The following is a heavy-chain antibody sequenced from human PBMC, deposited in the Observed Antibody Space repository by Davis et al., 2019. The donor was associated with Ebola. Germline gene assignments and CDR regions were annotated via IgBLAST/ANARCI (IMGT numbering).Heavy chain of an antibody. V-gene: IGHV3-23*01. D-gene: IGHD1-1*01. J-gene: IGHJ4*02. Sequence: GESLKISCAASGFTFNSYAMTWVRQAPGKGLEWVSSISGSGENTYYADSVKGRFTISRDNSKRTLYLQMNSLRAQDTAVYYCAKAPTGTTGTTWFDYWGQGTLVTVSS. CDR2: ISGSGENT. CDR1: GFTFNSYA. CDR3: AKAPTGTTGTTWFDY.